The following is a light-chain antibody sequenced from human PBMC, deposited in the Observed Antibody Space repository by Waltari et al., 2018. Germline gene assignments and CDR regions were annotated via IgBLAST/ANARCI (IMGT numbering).Light chain of an antibody. CDR1: SSDVGRYDY. CDR2: DVI. CDR3: YSYTAFSTRV. V-gene: IGLV2-14*03. Sequence: QSALTQPASVSGSPGQSITISCTGTSSDVGRYDYLLWFQQHPGNAPKLLIYDVIYRPSGVSDRFSGSKSGNTASLTISGLQSEDEADYYCYSYTAFSTRVFGTGTKVTVL. J-gene: IGLJ1*01.